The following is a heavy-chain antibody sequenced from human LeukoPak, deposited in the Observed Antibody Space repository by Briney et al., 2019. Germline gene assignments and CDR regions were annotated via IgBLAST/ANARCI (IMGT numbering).Heavy chain of an antibody. D-gene: IGHD2-15*01. J-gene: IGHJ4*02. Sequence: GESLKISCQASGYTFNNYWIGWARQMPGKGLECMGIIYPGNPETKYSPSFRGQVIISADKSINTAYLQWSSLKDSDSAMYYCAKLGYCSADTCYSYFDSWGQGSLVTVSS. CDR1: GYTFNNYW. CDR2: IYPGNPET. CDR3: AKLGYCSADTCYSYFDS. V-gene: IGHV5-51*01.